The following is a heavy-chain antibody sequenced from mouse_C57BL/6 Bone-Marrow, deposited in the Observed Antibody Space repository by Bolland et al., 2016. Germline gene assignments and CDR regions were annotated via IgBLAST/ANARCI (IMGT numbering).Heavy chain of an antibody. CDR2: INPNNGGT. CDR3: ARSGYGSSSAY. V-gene: IGHV1-18*01. J-gene: IGHJ2*01. Sequence: DINPNNGGTIYNQKFKGKATLTVDKSSSTAYMELRSLTSEDTAVYYCARSGYGSSSAYWGQGTT. D-gene: IGHD1-1*01.